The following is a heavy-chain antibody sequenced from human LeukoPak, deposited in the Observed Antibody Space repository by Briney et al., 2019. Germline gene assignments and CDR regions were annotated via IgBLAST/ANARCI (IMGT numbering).Heavy chain of an antibody. J-gene: IGHJ3*02. D-gene: IGHD4-17*01. V-gene: IGHV3-7*01. CDR3: ARVSLRPQDNDAFDI. CDR2: IKQDGSEK. CDR1: GFTFSSYW. Sequence: PGGSLRLSCAASGFTFSSYWMSWVRQAPGKGLEWVANIKQDGSEKYYVDSVKGRFTISRDSAKNSLYLQMNSLRAEDTAVYYCARVSLRPQDNDAFDIWGQGTMVTVSS.